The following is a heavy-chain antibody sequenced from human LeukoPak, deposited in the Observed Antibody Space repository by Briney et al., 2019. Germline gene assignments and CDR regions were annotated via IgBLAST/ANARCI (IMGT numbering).Heavy chain of an antibody. CDR2: IIHSGST. V-gene: IGHV4-34*12. D-gene: IGHD3-10*01. CDR3: ASYYAIDAFDI. Sequence: PSETLSLTCAVYGGSFSGYYWSWIRQPPGKGLEWIGEIIHSGSTNYNPSLKSRVTISVDRSKSQFSLKLSSVTAADTAVYYCASYYAIDAFDIWGQGTMVTVSS. J-gene: IGHJ3*02. CDR1: GGSFSGYY.